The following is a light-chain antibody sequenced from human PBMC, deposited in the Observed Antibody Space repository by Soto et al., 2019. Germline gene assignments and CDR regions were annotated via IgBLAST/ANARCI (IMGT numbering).Light chain of an antibody. Sequence: QSALTQPASVSGSPGQSITIACTGTSSDIGRLNYVSWYQQHPGKVPKLMIYEVSNRPSAISNRFSGSKSVNTASLAVSGLQAEDEADYYCSYHTISNTQVFGGGTKLTVL. J-gene: IGLJ3*02. CDR3: SYHTISNTQV. CDR1: SSDIGRLNY. CDR2: EVS. V-gene: IGLV2-14*01.